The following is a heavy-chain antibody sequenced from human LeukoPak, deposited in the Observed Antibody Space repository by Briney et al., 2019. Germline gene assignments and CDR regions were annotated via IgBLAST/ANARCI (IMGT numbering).Heavy chain of an antibody. Sequence: GGSLRLSCAASGFTVSSNYMSWVRQAPGKGLEWVSVIYSGGSTYYADSVKGRFTISRDNSKNTLYLQMNSLRAEYTAVYYCARGTLVRSSWSSFDPWGQGTLVTVSS. CDR3: ARGTLVRSSWSSFDP. J-gene: IGHJ5*02. CDR2: IYSGGST. D-gene: IGHD6-13*01. CDR1: GFTVSSNY. V-gene: IGHV3-53*01.